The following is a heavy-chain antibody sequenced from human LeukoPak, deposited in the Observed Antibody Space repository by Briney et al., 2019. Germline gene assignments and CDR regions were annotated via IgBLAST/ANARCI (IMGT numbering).Heavy chain of an antibody. CDR1: GGSISSSNW. V-gene: IGHV4-4*02. D-gene: IGHD6-19*01. CDR2: IYHSGST. J-gene: IGHJ4*02. Sequence: SGTLSLTCAVSGGSISSSNWWSWVRPPPGKGLEWIGEIYHSGSTNYNPSLKSRVTISVDKSKNQFSLKLSSVTAADTAVHYCARTDSSGWYGFDYWGQGTLVTVSS. CDR3: ARTDSSGWYGFDY.